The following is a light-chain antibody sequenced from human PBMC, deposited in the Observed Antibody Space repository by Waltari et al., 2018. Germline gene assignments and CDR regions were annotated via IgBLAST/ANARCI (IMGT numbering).Light chain of an antibody. J-gene: IGKJ2*01. Sequence: DIVMTQSPDSLAMSLGERATINCKSSQSVLYSSNTKKYLARYQQKPVQPPKLPIYWASTRESGVPDRFSGSGSGTDFTLTISSLQAEDVAVYYCQQYYTTPYTFGQGTKLEIK. CDR3: QQYYTTPYT. CDR1: QSVLYSSNTKKY. V-gene: IGKV4-1*01. CDR2: WAS.